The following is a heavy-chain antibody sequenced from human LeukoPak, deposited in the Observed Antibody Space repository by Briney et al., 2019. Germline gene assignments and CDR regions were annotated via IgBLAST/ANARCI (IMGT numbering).Heavy chain of an antibody. Sequence: PGGSLRLSCVASGFTFSNYWMHWVRQAPGKGLEWVSTITKSGDSTYYVDSVKGRFTISRDNSKNTLYLQMNSLRAEDTAKYYCTKDYCGKFCSAVWGQGTTVTVSS. V-gene: IGHV3-23*01. CDR1: GFTFSNYW. D-gene: IGHD3-9*01. J-gene: IGHJ6*02. CDR2: ITKSGDST. CDR3: TKDYCGKFCSAV.